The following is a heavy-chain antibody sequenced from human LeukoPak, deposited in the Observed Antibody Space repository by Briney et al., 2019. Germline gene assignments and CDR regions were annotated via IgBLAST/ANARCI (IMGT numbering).Heavy chain of an antibody. J-gene: IGHJ6*04. D-gene: IGHD2-2*01. V-gene: IGHV1-2*04. CDR2: INPNSGGT. CDR3: ARDIRDCSSTSCYEPTSYGMDV. Sequence: GASVKVSCKASGYTFTGYYMHWVRQAPGQGLEWMGWINPNSGGTNYAQKFQGWVTMTRDTSISTAYMELSRLRSDDTAVYYCARDIRDCSSTSCYEPTSYGMDVWGKGTTATVSS. CDR1: GYTFTGYY.